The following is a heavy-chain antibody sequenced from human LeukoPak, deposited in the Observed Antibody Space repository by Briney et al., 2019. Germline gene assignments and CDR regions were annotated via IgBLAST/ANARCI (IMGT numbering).Heavy chain of an antibody. CDR3: AREVVNTYGYEY. Sequence: SETLSLTCAVYGGSFSGYYWSWIRQPPGKGLEWIGSIYYSGSANYNPSLKSRVTISVDTSKNQFSLKLSSVTAADTAVYYCAREVVNTYGYEYWGQGSLVTVSS. D-gene: IGHD5-18*01. V-gene: IGHV4-59*01. CDR1: GGSFSGYY. J-gene: IGHJ4*02. CDR2: IYYSGSA.